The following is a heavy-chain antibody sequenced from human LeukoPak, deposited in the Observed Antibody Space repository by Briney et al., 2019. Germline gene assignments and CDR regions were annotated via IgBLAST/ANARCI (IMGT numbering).Heavy chain of an antibody. CDR2: IGGSGRTI. D-gene: IGHD4-11*01. CDR3: VRGRLLGY. V-gene: IGHV3-48*03. J-gene: IGHJ4*02. Sequence: TGGSLRLSCAASGFTFSSYEVSWVRQALGEGLEWVSYIGGSGRTIYYTDSVKGRFTISRDNAKNSLYLQMNSLRAEDTAVYYCVRGRLLGYWGQGTLVTVSS. CDR1: GFTFSSYE.